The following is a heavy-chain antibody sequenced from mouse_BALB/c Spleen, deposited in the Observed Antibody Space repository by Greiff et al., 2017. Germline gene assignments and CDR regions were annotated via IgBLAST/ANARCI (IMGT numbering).Heavy chain of an antibody. V-gene: IGHV5-6*01. D-gene: IGHD2-3*01. CDR1: GFTFSSYG. CDR2: ISSGGSYT. Sequence: EVQRVESGGDLVKPGGSLKLSCAASGFTFSSYGMSWVRQTPDKRLEWVATISSGGSYTYYPDSVKGRFTISRDNAKNTLYLQMSSLKSEDTAMYYCARLDGYAEDYWGQGTTLTVSS. J-gene: IGHJ2*01. CDR3: ARLDGYAEDY.